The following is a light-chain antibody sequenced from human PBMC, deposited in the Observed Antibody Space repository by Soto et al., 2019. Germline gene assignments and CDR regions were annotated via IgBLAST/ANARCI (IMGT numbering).Light chain of an antibody. J-gene: IGLJ2*01. CDR2: DNN. CDR1: SSNIGNNY. CDR3: GRWDSSLSAVV. V-gene: IGLV1-51*01. Sequence: QSVLTQPPSVSAAPGQKVTISCSGSSSNIGNNYVSWYQQLPGTAPKLLIYDNNNRPSWIPDRFSVSKSGTSATLGITGLQTGDEADYYCGRWDSSLSAVVFGGGTKLTVL.